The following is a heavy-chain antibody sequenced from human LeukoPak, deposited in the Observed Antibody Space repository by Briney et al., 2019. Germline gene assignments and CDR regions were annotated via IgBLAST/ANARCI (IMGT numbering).Heavy chain of an antibody. CDR1: GFIFDDYL. CDR2: ISWDGGIT. J-gene: IGHJ3*02. V-gene: IGHV3-43*01. CDR3: AKARGLIGGAFDI. Sequence: GGSLRLSCAASGFIFDDYLIHWVRQRPGKGLEWVSLISWDGGITYHADSVKGRFTISRDNSKNSLYLQMNSLRTEDTALYYCAKARGLIGGAFDIWGQGTMVTVSS. D-gene: IGHD3-22*01.